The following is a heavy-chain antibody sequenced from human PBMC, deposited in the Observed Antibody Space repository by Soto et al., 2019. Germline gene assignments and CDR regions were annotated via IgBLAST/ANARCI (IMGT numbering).Heavy chain of an antibody. V-gene: IGHV1-18*01. CDR3: ARDIYYYDSSGYYFDY. Sequence: ASVKVSCKASGYTFTSYGISWVRQAPGQGLEWMGWISAYNGNTNYAQKLQGRVTMTTDTSTSTAYMELRSLRSDDTAVYYCARDIYYYDSSGYYFDYWGQGTLVTVSS. CDR2: ISAYNGNT. J-gene: IGHJ4*02. D-gene: IGHD3-22*01. CDR1: GYTFTSYG.